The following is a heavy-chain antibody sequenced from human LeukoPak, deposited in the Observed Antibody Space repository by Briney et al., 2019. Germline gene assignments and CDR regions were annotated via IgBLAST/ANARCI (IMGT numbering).Heavy chain of an antibody. Sequence: GGSLRLSCAASGFTFSSYAITWVRQAPGKGLEWVSTVIDNSIFTYYADSVKGRFTISRDNSKGALYLQMNSLRVEDTAVYYCAKGYNWGQGTLVTVSS. CDR3: AKGYN. D-gene: IGHD1-14*01. J-gene: IGHJ4*02. CDR2: VIDNSIFT. CDR1: GFTFSSYA. V-gene: IGHV3-23*01.